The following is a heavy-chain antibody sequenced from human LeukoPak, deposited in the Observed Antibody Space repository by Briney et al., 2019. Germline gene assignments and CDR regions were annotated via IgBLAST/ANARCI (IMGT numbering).Heavy chain of an antibody. CDR2: ISYSGTNI. V-gene: IGHV3-11*04. CDR3: ARDRYGDYNDY. CDR1: GFTFSDYY. J-gene: IGHJ4*02. Sequence: GGSLRLSCAASGFTFSDYYMSWIRQAPGKGLEWVSYISYSGTNIYYADSVKGRFTISRDNAQNSLYLQMSSLSAEDTAVYYCARDRYGDYNDYWGQGTLVTVSS. D-gene: IGHD1-1*01.